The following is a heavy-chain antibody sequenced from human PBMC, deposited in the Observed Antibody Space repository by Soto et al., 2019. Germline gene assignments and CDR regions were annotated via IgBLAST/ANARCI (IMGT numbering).Heavy chain of an antibody. V-gene: IGHV4-30-2*01. Sequence: QLQPQESGSGLVKPSQTLSLTCAVSGGSISSGTYTWNWILQPPGKRLEWIGFTYQCGSKFYTASLKVQVTIAVAWSKNHFSMHLTSVTAADTAVYYCARDVAVLVAMGLFYPWGQGTLVTVSS. D-gene: IGHD2-15*01. CDR3: ARDVAVLVAMGLFYP. CDR1: GGSISSGTYT. J-gene: IGHJ5*02. CDR2: TYQCGSK.